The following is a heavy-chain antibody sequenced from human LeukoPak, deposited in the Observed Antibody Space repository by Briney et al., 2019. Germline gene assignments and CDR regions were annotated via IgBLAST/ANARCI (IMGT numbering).Heavy chain of an antibody. D-gene: IGHD2-15*01. CDR2: TGTTGDT. CDR3: ARDVAGSGTAMDV. CDR1: GFTFRTYD. J-gene: IGHJ6*03. Sequence: GGSLRLSCAASGFTFRTYDMHWVRQVTGEGLEWVATTGTTGDTYYAGSVKGRFTISREDGKNSLFLQMNNLEAGDTAAYFCARDVAGSGTAMDVWGNGTTVTVSS. V-gene: IGHV3-13*01.